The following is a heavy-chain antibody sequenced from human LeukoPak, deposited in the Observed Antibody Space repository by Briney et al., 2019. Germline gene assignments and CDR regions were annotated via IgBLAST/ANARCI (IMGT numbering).Heavy chain of an antibody. J-gene: IGHJ4*02. D-gene: IGHD6-19*01. CDR3: ARREGSGWYYFDY. Sequence: GGYLRLSCAASGFTFSSYSMNWVRQAPGKGLEWVSSISSSSSYIYYADSVKGRFTISRDNAKNTLYLQMNSLRPEDTAVYYCARREGSGWYYFDYWGQGTLVTVSS. CDR1: GFTFSSYS. CDR2: ISSSSSYI. V-gene: IGHV3-21*01.